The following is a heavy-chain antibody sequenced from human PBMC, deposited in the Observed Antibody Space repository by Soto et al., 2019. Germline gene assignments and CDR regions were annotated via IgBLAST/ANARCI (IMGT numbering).Heavy chain of an antibody. J-gene: IGHJ2*01. CDR1: GFTFSNYV. Sequence: QVLLVESGGGVVQPGRSLRLSCAASGFTFSNYVIHWVRQAPGKGLEWVAVISFDGSNKYHVDSVKGRFTVSRDNSKNSVFLEMNSLRTEDTAVYYCAKASSQQWLVHYWYFDLWGRGTLVTVSS. CDR2: ISFDGSNK. CDR3: AKASSQQWLVHYWYFDL. V-gene: IGHV3-30*18. D-gene: IGHD6-19*01.